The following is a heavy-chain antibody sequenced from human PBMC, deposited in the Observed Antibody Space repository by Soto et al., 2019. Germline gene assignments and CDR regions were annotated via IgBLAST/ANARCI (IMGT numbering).Heavy chain of an antibody. J-gene: IGHJ6*02. D-gene: IGHD3-22*01. CDR1: CYTFTRNG. Sequence: GTVKVSCKTSCYTFTRNGISWVRQAPGQGLEWMGWISPKSGSIKYAQKFQGRVIMTTDTSTSTAYMELRSLRSDDTAVYYCVKDRDSNSWPSRDVWGPGTTVTVS. CDR3: VKDRDSNSWPSRDV. V-gene: IGHV1-18*01. CDR2: ISPKSGSI.